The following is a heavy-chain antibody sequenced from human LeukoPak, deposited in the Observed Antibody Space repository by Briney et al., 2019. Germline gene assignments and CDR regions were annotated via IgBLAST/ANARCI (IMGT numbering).Heavy chain of an antibody. CDR1: GYTFTGYY. CDR3: ARDSGERGSGSYLIAY. V-gene: IGHV1-2*02. CDR2: INPNSGGT. D-gene: IGHD3-10*01. Sequence: ASVKVSCKASGYTFTGYYMHWVRQAPGQGLEWTGWINPNSGGTNYAQKFQGRVTMTRDTSISTAYMELGRLRSDDTAVYYCARDSGERGSGSYLIAYWGQGTLVTVSS. J-gene: IGHJ4*02.